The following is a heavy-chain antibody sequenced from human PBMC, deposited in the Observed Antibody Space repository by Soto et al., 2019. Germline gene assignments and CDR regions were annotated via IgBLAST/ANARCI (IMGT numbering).Heavy chain of an antibody. CDR3: AKDSPMITFGGADEKFDP. V-gene: IGHV3-23*01. D-gene: IGHD3-16*01. CDR1: GFTFSSYA. J-gene: IGHJ5*02. Sequence: GGSLRLSCAASGFTFSSYAMSWVRQAPGKGLEWVSAISGSGGSTYYADSVKGRFTISRDNSKNTLYLQMNSLRAEDTAVYYCAKDSPMITFGGADEKFDPWGQGTLVTVSS. CDR2: ISGSGGST.